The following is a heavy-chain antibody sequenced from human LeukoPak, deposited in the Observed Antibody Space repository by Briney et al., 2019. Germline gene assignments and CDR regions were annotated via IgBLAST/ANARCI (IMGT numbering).Heavy chain of an antibody. CDR3: ARDKRLLGHYYYMDV. V-gene: IGHV1-69*05. Sequence: SVKVSCKASGGTFSSYAISWVRQAPGQGLEWMGGIIPIFGTANYAQKFRGRVTITTDESTSTAYMELSSLRSEDTAVYYCARDKRLLGHYYYMDVWGKGTTVTVSS. J-gene: IGHJ6*03. CDR2: IIPIFGTA. D-gene: IGHD3-10*01. CDR1: GGTFSSYA.